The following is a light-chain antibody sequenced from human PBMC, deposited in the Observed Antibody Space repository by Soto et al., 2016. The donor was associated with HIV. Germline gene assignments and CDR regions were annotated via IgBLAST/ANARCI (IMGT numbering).Light chain of an antibody. Sequence: DIQLTQSPSFLSASVGDRVTITCRASQGISNSLAWYQQKPGKAPKLLLYAASRLESGVPSRFSGSGSGTDYTLTISSLQPEDFATYYCQQYYNTPRTFGQGTKLEIK. CDR3: QQYYNTPRT. J-gene: IGKJ2*01. CDR2: AAS. V-gene: IGKV1-NL1*01. CDR1: QGISNS.